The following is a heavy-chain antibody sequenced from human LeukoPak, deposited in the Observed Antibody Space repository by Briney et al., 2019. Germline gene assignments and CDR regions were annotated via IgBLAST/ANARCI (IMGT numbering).Heavy chain of an antibody. V-gene: IGHV4-59*01. CDR1: GGSINNYY. J-gene: IGHJ4*02. D-gene: IGHD6-13*01. CDR3: ARGGGYSSSWSY. Sequence: SSETLSLTCTVSGGSINNYYWNWIRQPPGKRLEWIGYIYYSGSTSYNPSLKSRVTISVDTSKSQFSLKLSSVTAADTAVYYCARGGGYSSSWSYWGQGTLVTVSS. CDR2: IYYSGST.